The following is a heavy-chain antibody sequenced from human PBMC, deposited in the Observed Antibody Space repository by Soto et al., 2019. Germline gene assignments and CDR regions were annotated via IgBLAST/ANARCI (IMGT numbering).Heavy chain of an antibody. D-gene: IGHD2-2*01. V-gene: IGHV5-51*01. CDR3: AREAPYCTSATCPKFYDMDV. J-gene: IGHJ6*02. CDR1: GYDFTWMW. Sequence: GESLKISCKGSGYDFTWMWIAWVRQMPGRGLEWMGVIYPGDADTRYNPSFQGQVSISADKSLRTAYLQWSSLKASDTAVYYCAREAPYCTSATCPKFYDMDVWGQGTTVTVSS. CDR2: IYPGDADT.